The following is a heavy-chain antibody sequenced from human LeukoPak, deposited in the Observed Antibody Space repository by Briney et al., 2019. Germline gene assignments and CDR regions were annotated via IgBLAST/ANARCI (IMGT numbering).Heavy chain of an antibody. CDR3: VRDRRELVTYYYYGMDV. Sequence: GGSLRLSCAASGFTFSSYGMHWVRQPPGKGLEWVAVIWYDGSNKYYADSVKGRFTISRDNSKNTLYLQVNSLRAEDTAVYYCVRDRRELVTYYYYGMDVWGQGTTVTVSS. V-gene: IGHV3-33*01. J-gene: IGHJ6*02. CDR1: GFTFSSYG. CDR2: IWYDGSNK. D-gene: IGHD4-23*01.